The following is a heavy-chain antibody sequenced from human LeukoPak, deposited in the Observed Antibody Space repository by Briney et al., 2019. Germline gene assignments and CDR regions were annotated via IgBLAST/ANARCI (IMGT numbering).Heavy chain of an antibody. D-gene: IGHD3-3*01. Sequence: PSETLSLTCTVSGGSISSSSYYWGWIRQPPGTGLEWIGCIYYSGSTYYNPSLKSRVTISVDTSKNQFSLKLISVTAADTAVYYCARDFWSGYYYCDYWGEGTPVTVSS. CDR3: ARDFWSGYYYCDY. CDR2: IYYSGST. V-gene: IGHV4-39*02. J-gene: IGHJ4*02. CDR1: GGSISSSSYY.